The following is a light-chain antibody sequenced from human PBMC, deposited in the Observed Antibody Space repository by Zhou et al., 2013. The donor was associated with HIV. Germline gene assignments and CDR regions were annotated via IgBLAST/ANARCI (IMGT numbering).Light chain of an antibody. CDR1: QSIGSS. J-gene: IGKJ2*01. CDR3: QQYNTWPST. V-gene: IGKV3-15*01. CDR2: GAS. Sequence: TVMTQSPATLSVSPGERVTLSCRASQSIGSSLAWYQQKPGQAPRLLIYGASTRATDIPARFSGSGSETEFTLTISSLQSEDSAVFYCQQYNTWPSTFGQGTNLEIK.